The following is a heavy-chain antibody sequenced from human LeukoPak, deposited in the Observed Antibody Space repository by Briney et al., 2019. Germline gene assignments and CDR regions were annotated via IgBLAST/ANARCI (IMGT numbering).Heavy chain of an antibody. CDR1: GYTFTSYG. Sequence: GASVKVSCKASGYTFTSYGISWVRQAPGQGLEWMGRIIPIFGTADYAQKFQGRVTITTDESTSTAYMELSSLRSEDTAVYYCARDRECDSSGYYCPEAFDIWGQGTMVTVSS. CDR3: ARDRECDSSGYYCPEAFDI. CDR2: IIPIFGTA. V-gene: IGHV1-69*05. J-gene: IGHJ3*02. D-gene: IGHD3-22*01.